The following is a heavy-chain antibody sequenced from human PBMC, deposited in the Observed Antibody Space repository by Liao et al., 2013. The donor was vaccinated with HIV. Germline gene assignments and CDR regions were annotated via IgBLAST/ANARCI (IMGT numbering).Heavy chain of an antibody. CDR1: GGSISSGSYY. J-gene: IGHJ6*03. CDR3: ARERGITYYYYYYMDV. V-gene: IGHV4-61*02. Sequence: QVQLQESGPGLVKPSQTLSLTCTVSGGSISSGSYYWSWIRQPAGKGLEWIGRIYTTGTTNYNPSLKSRLTISVDTSKNQFSLKLSSVTAADTAVYYCARERGITYYYYYYMDVWGKGTTVTVSS. CDR2: IYTTGTT. D-gene: IGHD3-10*01.